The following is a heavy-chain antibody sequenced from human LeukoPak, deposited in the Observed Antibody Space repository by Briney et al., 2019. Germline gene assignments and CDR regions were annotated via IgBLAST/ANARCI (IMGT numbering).Heavy chain of an antibody. Sequence: SETLSLTCTVSGGSISSGSYYWSWIRQPAGKGLEWIGRIYTSGSTNYNPSLKSRVTISVDTSKNQFSLKLSSVTAADTAVYYCARGPQYYDILTGWIFDYWGQGTLVTVSS. D-gene: IGHD3-9*01. CDR3: ARGPQYYDILTGWIFDY. CDR1: GGSISSGSYY. J-gene: IGHJ4*02. V-gene: IGHV4-61*02. CDR2: IYTSGST.